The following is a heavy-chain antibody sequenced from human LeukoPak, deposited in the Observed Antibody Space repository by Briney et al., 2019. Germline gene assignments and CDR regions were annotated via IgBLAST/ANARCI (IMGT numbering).Heavy chain of an antibody. CDR1: GGSISSSSYY. CDR2: IYYSGST. V-gene: IGHV4-39*07. CDR3: ARGPYYYGSGSNGYY. D-gene: IGHD3-10*01. J-gene: IGHJ4*02. Sequence: PSETLSLTCTVSGGSISSSSYYWGWIRQPPGKGLEWIGSIYYSGSTYYNPSLKSRVTISVDTSKNQFSLKLSSVTAADTAVYYCARGPYYYGSGSNGYYWGQGTLVTVSS.